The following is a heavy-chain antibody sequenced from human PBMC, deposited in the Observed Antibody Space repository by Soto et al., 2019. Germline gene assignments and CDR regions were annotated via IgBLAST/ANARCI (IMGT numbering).Heavy chain of an antibody. D-gene: IGHD2-2*02. V-gene: IGHV3-21*01. CDR3: AREYTAWPLAYGLDV. CDR2: ISSRSDI. Sequence: PGGSLRLSCVGSGFTFSTYSINWVLQAPGKGLEWVSSISSRSDIYYADSVKGRFTISRDNAKNSVSLQMNSLRAEDTAVYYCAREYTAWPLAYGLDVWGQGTTVTVS. CDR1: GFTFSTYS. J-gene: IGHJ6*02.